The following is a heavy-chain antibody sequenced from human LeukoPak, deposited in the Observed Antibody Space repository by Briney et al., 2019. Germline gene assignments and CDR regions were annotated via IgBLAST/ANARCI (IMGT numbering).Heavy chain of an antibody. D-gene: IGHD1-26*01. Sequence: PGGSLRLSCAASGFTFSSYEMNWVRQAPGKGLEWVSYISSSGSTIYYADSVKGRFTISRDNAKNSLYLQMNSLGAEDTAVYYCARDLIVGPKPDDAFDIWGQGTMVTVSS. J-gene: IGHJ3*02. V-gene: IGHV3-48*03. CDR1: GFTFSSYE. CDR2: ISSSGSTI. CDR3: ARDLIVGPKPDDAFDI.